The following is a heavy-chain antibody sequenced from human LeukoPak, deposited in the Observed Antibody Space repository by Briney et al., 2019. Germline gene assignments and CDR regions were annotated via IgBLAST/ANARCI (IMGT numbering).Heavy chain of an antibody. Sequence: SETLSLTCTVSGGSISSYYWSWIRQPPGKGLEWIGYIYYSGSTNNNPSLKSRVTISVDTSKNQFSLKLSSVTAADTAVYYYARGSLTMNFDYWGQGTLVTVSS. J-gene: IGHJ4*02. CDR3: ARGSLTMNFDY. CDR2: IYYSGST. D-gene: IGHD2-15*01. V-gene: IGHV4-59*01. CDR1: GGSISSYY.